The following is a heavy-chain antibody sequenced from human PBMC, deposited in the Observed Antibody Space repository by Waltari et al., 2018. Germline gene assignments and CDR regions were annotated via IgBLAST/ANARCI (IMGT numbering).Heavy chain of an antibody. CDR2: IYWDDDK. CDR1: GFTLNTRGVG. Sequence: QITLKEAGPTLLKPTQTLTLTCTFSGFTLNTRGVGVGWIRQPPAKALEWLALIYWDDDKRYGPSQKSRLTITKDTSKNQVVLTMNNMDPVDTATYYCARRRGCGWPNNWFDPWGQGTLVTVSS. CDR3: ARRRGCGWPNNWFDP. J-gene: IGHJ5*02. V-gene: IGHV2-5*05. D-gene: IGHD6-19*01.